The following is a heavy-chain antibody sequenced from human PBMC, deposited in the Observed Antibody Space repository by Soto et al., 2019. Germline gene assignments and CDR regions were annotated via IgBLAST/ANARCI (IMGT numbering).Heavy chain of an antibody. J-gene: IGHJ4*02. D-gene: IGHD3-22*01. CDR1: GGSISSDGYY. CDR3: AGATYDSSGFGYFDY. V-gene: IGHV4-31*03. CDR2: VSYSGNT. Sequence: QVQLQESGPGLMEPSQTLSLTCTVSGGSISSDGYYWSWIRQHPGKALERIGFVSYSGNTHYNSSLKSRVTISVDTSKNQFSLKLSSVTAADTAVYYCAGATYDSSGFGYFDYWGQGALVTVSS.